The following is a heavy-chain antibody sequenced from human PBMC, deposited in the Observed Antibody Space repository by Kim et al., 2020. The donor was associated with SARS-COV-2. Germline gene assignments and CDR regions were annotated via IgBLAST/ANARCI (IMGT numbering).Heavy chain of an antibody. CDR2: ISAYNGHT. Sequence: ASVKVSCKASGYSFTDYGISWVRQAPGQGLEWLGWISAYNGHTTYAQKVQGRVTMTTDTSTNTAYMELRSLTSDDTALYYCARDEAYRGYETWGQGTLITVSS. CDR1: GYSFTDYG. V-gene: IGHV1-18*01. CDR3: ARDEAYRGYET. J-gene: IGHJ5*02. D-gene: IGHD5-12*01.